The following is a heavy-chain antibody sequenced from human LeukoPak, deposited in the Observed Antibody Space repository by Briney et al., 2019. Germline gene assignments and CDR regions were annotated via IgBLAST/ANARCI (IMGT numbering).Heavy chain of an antibody. CDR3: ARAHRDCSGGSCYPDYNWFDP. D-gene: IGHD2-15*01. CDR2: ISSSGSAI. J-gene: IGHJ5*02. V-gene: IGHV3-48*03. Sequence: PGGSLRLSCAASGFTFSSYEMNWVRQAPGKGLDWVSYISSSGSAIYYADSVRGRFTISRDNAKNSLYLQMNSLRAEDTAVYYCARAHRDCSGGSCYPDYNWFDPWGQGTLVTVSS. CDR1: GFTFSSYE.